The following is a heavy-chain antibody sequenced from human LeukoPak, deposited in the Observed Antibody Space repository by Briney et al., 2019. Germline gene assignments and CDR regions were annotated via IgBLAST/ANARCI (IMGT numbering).Heavy chain of an antibody. D-gene: IGHD6-19*01. CDR2: IIPILGIA. CDR3: AKDIANEAVAGLTH. Sequence: SVKVSCKASGGTFSSYAISWVRQAPGQGLEWMGRIIPILGIANYAQKFQGRVTITADNSTSTAYMELSSLRSEDTAVYYCAKDIANEAVAGLTHWGQGTLVTVSS. CDR1: GGTFSSYA. J-gene: IGHJ4*02. V-gene: IGHV1-69*04.